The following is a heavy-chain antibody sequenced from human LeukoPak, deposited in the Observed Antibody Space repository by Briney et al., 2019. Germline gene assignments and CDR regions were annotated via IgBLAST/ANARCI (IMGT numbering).Heavy chain of an antibody. CDR2: ISVRSNYR. Sequence: PGGSLRLSCAASGFTFDDYGMSWVRQVPGKGLEWVSAISVRSNYRYYADSVRGRFSISRDDARNSLYLQMNSLRAEDTAVYYCVRLRRNSDRSGFYYYYDYWGQGTLVTVSS. J-gene: IGHJ4*02. CDR1: GFTFDDYG. CDR3: VRLRRNSDRSGFYYYYDY. D-gene: IGHD3-22*01. V-gene: IGHV3-21*01.